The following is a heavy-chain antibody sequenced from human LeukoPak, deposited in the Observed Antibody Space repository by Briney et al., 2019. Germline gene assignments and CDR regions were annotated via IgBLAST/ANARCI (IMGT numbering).Heavy chain of an antibody. D-gene: IGHD4-17*01. CDR3: AKDPNGDYIGTFDI. V-gene: IGHV3-30*18. J-gene: IGHJ3*02. Sequence: GRSLRLSCAASGFTFSSYGMHWVRQAPGKGLEWVAVISYDGSNKYYADSVKGRFTISRDNSKNTLYLQMNSLRAEDTAVYYCAKDPNGDYIGTFDIWGQGTMVTVSS. CDR2: ISYDGSNK. CDR1: GFTFSSYG.